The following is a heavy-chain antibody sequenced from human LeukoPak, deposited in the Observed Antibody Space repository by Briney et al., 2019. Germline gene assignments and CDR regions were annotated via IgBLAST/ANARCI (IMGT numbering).Heavy chain of an antibody. CDR1: RFTFSDSS. CDR2: MEKELNGYAT. CDR3: TRDSGTYNWLDP. Sequence: PGGSLKLSCAASRFTFSDSSIHGVRQASGKGLEWIGLMEKELNGYATAYAASVRGRFTISRDDSQNTAYLQMDSLKTEDTALYYCTRDSGTYNWLDPWGQGTLVTVSS. D-gene: IGHD1-26*01. J-gene: IGHJ5*02. V-gene: IGHV3-73*01.